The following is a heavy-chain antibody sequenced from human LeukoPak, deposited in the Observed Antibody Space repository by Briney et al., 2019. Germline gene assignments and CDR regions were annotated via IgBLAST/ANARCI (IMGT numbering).Heavy chain of an antibody. CDR1: GGSISSGGYY. CDR2: IYYSGST. Sequence: SETLSLTCTVSGGSISSGGYYWSWIRQHPGKGLEWIGYIYYSGSTYYNPSLKSRVTISVDTSKNNFSLKLSSVTAADTAVYYCARDNSNGWYYFDYWGQGTLVTVSS. V-gene: IGHV4-31*03. D-gene: IGHD6-19*01. J-gene: IGHJ4*02. CDR3: ARDNSNGWYYFDY.